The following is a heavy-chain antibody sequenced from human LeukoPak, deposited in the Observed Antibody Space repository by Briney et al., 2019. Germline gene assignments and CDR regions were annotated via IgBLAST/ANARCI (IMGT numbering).Heavy chain of an antibody. Sequence: PGRSLRLSCTASGFTFGDYAMSWVRQAPGKGLEWVGFIRNQAHGGTADYAASVKGRFRISRDDSNSIAYLHMDSLQAEDTALYYCFTPTYYYDASGYSLYSGMDVWGQGTTVTVS. CDR3: FTPTYYYDASGYSLYSGMDV. V-gene: IGHV3-49*04. D-gene: IGHD3-22*01. CDR1: GFTFGDYA. CDR2: IRNQAHGGTA. J-gene: IGHJ6*02.